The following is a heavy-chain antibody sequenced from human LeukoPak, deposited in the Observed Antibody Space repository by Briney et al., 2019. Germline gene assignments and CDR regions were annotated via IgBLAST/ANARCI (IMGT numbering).Heavy chain of an antibody. CDR2: ISSGSRTI. Sequence: PGGSLRLSCAASGFSFSIHGMHWVRQAPGKGLEWTPYISSGSRTITYADSVKGRFTISRDDAKNSLYLQMNSLRAEDTAVYYCARQSPAFDYWGQGTLVTVSS. J-gene: IGHJ4*02. CDR1: GFSFSIHG. CDR3: ARQSPAFDY. V-gene: IGHV3-48*01.